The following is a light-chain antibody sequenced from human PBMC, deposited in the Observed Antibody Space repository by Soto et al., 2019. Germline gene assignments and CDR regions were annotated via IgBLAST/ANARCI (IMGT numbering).Light chain of an antibody. Sequence: QSVLTQPASVSGSPGQSITISCTGTDSDVGSYNLVSWYQQHPGKAPKLMIYEVSLRPSGVSNRFSGSKSGNTASLTISGLQDEDEADYYCYSYGGSNFVVFGGGTQLTVL. CDR1: DSDVGSYNL. CDR3: YSYGGSNFVV. CDR2: EVS. V-gene: IGLV2-23*02. J-gene: IGLJ2*01.